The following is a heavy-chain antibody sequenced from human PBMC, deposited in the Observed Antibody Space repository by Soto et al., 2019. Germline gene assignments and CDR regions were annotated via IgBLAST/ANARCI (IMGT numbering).Heavy chain of an antibody. CDR3: ARGDRGAFDL. CDR2: IHRDGSST. D-gene: IGHD1-26*01. CDR1: GFTFRYYW. V-gene: IGHV3-74*01. J-gene: IGHJ3*01. Sequence: EVQLLESGGGLVQPGESLRLSCAASGFTFRYYWMHWVRQAPGMGLVWVSRIHRDGSSTTYADSVKGRFTISRDNARNTLYLQMNSLRAEDTAVYYCARGDRGAFDLWGQGTVLTVSS.